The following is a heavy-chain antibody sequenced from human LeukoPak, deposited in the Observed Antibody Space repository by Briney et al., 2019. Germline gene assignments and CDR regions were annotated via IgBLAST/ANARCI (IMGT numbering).Heavy chain of an antibody. J-gene: IGHJ4*02. D-gene: IGHD3-9*01. CDR3: ARSPDILTGENFDY. CDR1: GYTFTGYY. Sequence: GASVKVSCKASGYTFTGYYMHWVRQAPGQGLEWMGWINPNSGGTNYAQKFQGRVTMTRDTSISTAYMELSRPRSDDTAVYYCARSPDILTGENFDYWGQGTLVTVSS. V-gene: IGHV1-2*02. CDR2: INPNSGGT.